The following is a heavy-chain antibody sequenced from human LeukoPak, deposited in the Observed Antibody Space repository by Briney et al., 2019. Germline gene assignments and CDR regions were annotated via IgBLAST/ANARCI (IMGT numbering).Heavy chain of an antibody. CDR1: GVTFSNYV. CDR3: AKGGRDCGDSCYSSWFDP. Sequence: GGSLRLSCAASGVTFSNYVMSWVRQAPGQGLEWVSKITGGGGSAYYADSVKGRFTISRDNSKNTVYLQMYSLRAEDTAVYYCAKGGRDCGDSCYSSWFDPWGQGTLVTVSS. CDR2: ITGGGGSA. V-gene: IGHV3-23*01. D-gene: IGHD2-15*01. J-gene: IGHJ5*02.